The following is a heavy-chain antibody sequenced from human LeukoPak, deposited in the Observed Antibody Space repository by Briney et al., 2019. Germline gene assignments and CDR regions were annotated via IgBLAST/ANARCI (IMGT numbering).Heavy chain of an antibody. CDR2: IYYSGST. Sequence: SETLSLTCTVSGGSISSGDYYWSWIRQPPGKGLEWIGYIYYSGSTYYNPSLKSRVTISVDTSKNQFSLKLSSVTAADTAVYYCASVRGAAIDNNWFDPWGQGTLVTVSS. D-gene: IGHD2-2*01. V-gene: IGHV4-30-4*01. J-gene: IGHJ5*02. CDR3: ASVRGAAIDNNWFDP. CDR1: GGSISSGDYY.